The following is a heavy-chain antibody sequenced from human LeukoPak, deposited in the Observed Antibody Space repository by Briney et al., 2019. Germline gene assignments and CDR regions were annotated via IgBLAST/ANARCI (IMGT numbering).Heavy chain of an antibody. J-gene: IGHJ6*02. D-gene: IGHD6-13*01. V-gene: IGHV1-58*01. CDR1: GYTFTGYY. Sequence: ASVKVSCKASGYTFTGYYVQWVRQARGQRLEWIGWIVVGSGNTNYAQKFQERVTITRDMSTSTAYMELSSLRSEDTAVYYCAAESEIAAAGYYYGMDVWGQGTTVTVSS. CDR2: IVVGSGNT. CDR3: AAESEIAAAGYYYGMDV.